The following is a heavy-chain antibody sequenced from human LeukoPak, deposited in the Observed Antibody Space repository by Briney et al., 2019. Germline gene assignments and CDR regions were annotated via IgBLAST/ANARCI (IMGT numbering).Heavy chain of an antibody. Sequence: PGRSLRVSCAASGFAFRSYGMHWVRQAPGKGLEWVAVIWYDGSSKYYADSVKGRFTISRDNAKNSLYLQMNSLRAEDTAVYYCARGDGLVDYWGQGTLVTVSS. CDR1: GFAFRSYG. CDR3: ARGDGLVDY. D-gene: IGHD3-16*01. J-gene: IGHJ4*02. V-gene: IGHV3-33*01. CDR2: IWYDGSSK.